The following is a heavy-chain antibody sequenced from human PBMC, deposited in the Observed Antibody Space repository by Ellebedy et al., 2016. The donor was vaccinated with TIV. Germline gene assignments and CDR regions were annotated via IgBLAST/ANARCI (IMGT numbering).Heavy chain of an antibody. CDR3: ARMHSGWGTWIYDF. Sequence: SETLSLXXNVSGGSISSGNYYWNWIRQPAGKGLEWIGRIYTTGGLTNYNPSLKSRVTLSLDTSKNQFSLKLSSVTATDTALYFCARMHSGWGTWIYDFWGQGTLVTVSS. J-gene: IGHJ4*02. CDR1: GGSISSGNYY. V-gene: IGHV4-61*02. CDR2: IYTTGGLT. D-gene: IGHD3-16*01.